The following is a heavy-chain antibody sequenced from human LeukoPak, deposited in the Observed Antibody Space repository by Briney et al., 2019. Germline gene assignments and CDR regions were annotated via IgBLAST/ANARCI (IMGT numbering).Heavy chain of an antibody. J-gene: IGHJ4*02. CDR2: INPNSGGT. Sequence: ASVKVSCKASGYTFTGYFMHCVRQAPGQGLEWMGWINPNSGGTNYAQKFQGSVTMTRDTSISTAYMELSRLRSEDTAVYYCARRGSSVGGSYYSFDYWGQGTLVTVSS. CDR1: GYTFTGYF. V-gene: IGHV1-2*02. CDR3: ARRGSSVGGSYYSFDY. D-gene: IGHD1-26*01.